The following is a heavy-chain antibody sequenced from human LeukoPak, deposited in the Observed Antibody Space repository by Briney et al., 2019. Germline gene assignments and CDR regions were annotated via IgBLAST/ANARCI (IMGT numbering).Heavy chain of an antibody. J-gene: IGHJ4*02. D-gene: IGHD2-2*01. V-gene: IGHV4-38-2*02. CDR2: IYHSGST. CDR1: GYSISSGYY. Sequence: SETLSLTCAVSGYSISSGYYWGWIRQPPGEGLEWIGSIYHSGSTYYNPSLKSRVTISVDTSKNQFSLKLSSVTAADTAVYYCARDSWGYCSSTRCYGSFDYWGQGTLVTVSS. CDR3: ARDSWGYCSSTRCYGSFDY.